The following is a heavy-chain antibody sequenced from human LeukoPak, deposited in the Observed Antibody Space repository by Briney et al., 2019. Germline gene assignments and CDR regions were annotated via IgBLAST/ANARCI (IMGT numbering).Heavy chain of an antibody. D-gene: IGHD6-19*01. CDR3: ARGGKYSSGWITAFDI. CDR1: GYTFTSYY. CDR2: INPSGGST. V-gene: IGHV1-46*01. Sequence: EASVKVSCKASGYTFTSYYMHWVRQAPGQGLEWMGIINPSGGSTSYAQKFQGRVTMTRDTPTSTVYMELSSLRSEDTAVYYCARGGKYSSGWITAFDIWGQGTMVTVSS. J-gene: IGHJ3*02.